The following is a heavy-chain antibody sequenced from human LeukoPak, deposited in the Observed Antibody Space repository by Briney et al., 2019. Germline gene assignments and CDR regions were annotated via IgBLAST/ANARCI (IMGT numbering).Heavy chain of an antibody. CDR1: GFTVSSNY. V-gene: IGHV3-53*01. CDR3: ARVPGYDDYGDFYYFDY. Sequence: GGSLRLSCAASGFTVSSNYMSWVRQAPGKGLEWVSVIYSGGSTYYADSVKGRFTISRDNSKNTLYLQMNSLRAEDTAVYYCARVPGYDDYGDFYYFDYWGQGALVTVSS. CDR2: IYSGGST. J-gene: IGHJ4*02. D-gene: IGHD4-17*01.